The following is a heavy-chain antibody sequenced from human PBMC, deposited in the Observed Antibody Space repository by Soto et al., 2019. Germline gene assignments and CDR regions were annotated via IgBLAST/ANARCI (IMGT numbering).Heavy chain of an antibody. V-gene: IGHV3-23*01. CDR3: AKARYSSGWYRFDY. CDR1: GFTFSSYA. D-gene: IGHD6-19*01. Sequence: PGGSLRLSCAASGFTFSSYAMSWFRQAPGKGLEWVSAISGSGGSTYYADSVKGRFTISRDNSKNTLYLQMNSLRAEDTAVYYCAKARYSSGWYRFDYWGQGTLVTVSS. J-gene: IGHJ4*02. CDR2: ISGSGGST.